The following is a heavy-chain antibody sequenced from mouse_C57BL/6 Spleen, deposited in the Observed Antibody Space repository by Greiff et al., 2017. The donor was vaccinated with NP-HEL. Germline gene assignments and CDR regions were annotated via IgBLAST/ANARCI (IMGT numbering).Heavy chain of an antibody. V-gene: IGHV5-17*01. CDR1: GFTFSDYG. Sequence: DVMLVESGGGLVKPGGSLKLSCAASGFTFSDYGMHWVRQAPEKGLEWVAYISSGSSTIYYADTVKGRFTISRDNAKNTLFLQMTSLRSEDTAMYYCARRILRLYAMDYWGQGTSVTVSS. J-gene: IGHJ4*01. D-gene: IGHD1-2*01. CDR2: ISSGSSTI. CDR3: ARRILRLYAMDY.